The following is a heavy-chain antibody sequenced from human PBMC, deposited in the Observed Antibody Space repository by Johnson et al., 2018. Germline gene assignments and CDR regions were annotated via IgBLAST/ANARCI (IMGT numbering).Heavy chain of an antibody. V-gene: IGHV3-30*18. CDR3: AKEPNNYYYYHMDV. D-gene: IGHD1/OR15-1a*01. CDR2: ISYDGKNI. Sequence: QVQLVESGGGVVQPGRSLRISCAASGFTFDNFGMHWVRQAPGKGLEGLAVISYDGKNIYYADSVKGRFTISRDNSKNTLYLQTHSLTAEDTAVYYCAKEPNNYYYYHMDVWGKGTTVTVSS. CDR1: GFTFDNFG. J-gene: IGHJ6*03.